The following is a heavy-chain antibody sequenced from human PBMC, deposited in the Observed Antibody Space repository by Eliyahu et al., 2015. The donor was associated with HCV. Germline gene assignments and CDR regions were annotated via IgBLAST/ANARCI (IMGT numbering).Heavy chain of an antibody. CDR1: DGSITGGTY. J-gene: IGHJ4*02. V-gene: IGHV4-4*02. D-gene: IGHD2-15*01. CDR3: ARHHDYSQGY. Sequence: QVQLQESGPGLVKPSGTLSLTCAVSDGSITGGTYWSWVRQPPGEGLEWIGQISHSGSANYYNPSLKSRVTISIDRSKSQFSLKLNSVTAADTAVYYCARHHDYSQGYWGQGILVTVSS. CDR2: ISHSGSA.